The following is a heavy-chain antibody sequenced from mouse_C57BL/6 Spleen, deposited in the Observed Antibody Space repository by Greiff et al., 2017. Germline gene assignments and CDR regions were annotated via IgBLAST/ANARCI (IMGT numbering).Heavy chain of an antibody. J-gene: IGHJ2*01. V-gene: IGHV1-42*01. D-gene: IGHD3-1*01. CDR1: GYSFTGYY. Sequence: EVKLVESGPELVKPGASVKISCKASGYSFTGYYMNWVKQSPEKSLEWIGEINPSTGGTTYNQKFKAKATLTVDKSSSTAYMQLKSLTSEDSAVYYCARSQNYYFDYWSQGTTRTVSS. CDR3: ARSQNYYFDY. CDR2: INPSTGGT.